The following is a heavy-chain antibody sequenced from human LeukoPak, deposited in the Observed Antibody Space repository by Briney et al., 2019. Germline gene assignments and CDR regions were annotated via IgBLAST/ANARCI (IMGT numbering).Heavy chain of an antibody. J-gene: IGHJ4*02. D-gene: IGHD3-16*02. V-gene: IGHV3-30-3*01. CDR1: GFTFSSYA. CDR2: ISYDGSNK. CDR3: AREAIYDYVWGSYRPSEIDY. Sequence: PGGSLRLSCAASGFTFSSYAMRWVRQAPGKGLEWVAVISYDGSNKYYADSVKGRFTISRDNSKNTLYLQMNSLRAEDTAVYYCAREAIYDYVWGSYRPSEIDYWGQGTLVTVSS.